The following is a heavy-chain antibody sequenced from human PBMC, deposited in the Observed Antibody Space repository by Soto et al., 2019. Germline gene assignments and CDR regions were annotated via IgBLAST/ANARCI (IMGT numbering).Heavy chain of an antibody. CDR2: INPSGGST. CDR3: ARDLPHYYDSSGYAH. CDR1: GYTFTSYY. D-gene: IGHD3-22*01. J-gene: IGHJ4*02. Sequence: ASVKVSCKASGYTFTSYYMHWVRQAPGQGLGWMGIINPSGGSTSYAQKFQGRVTMTRDTSTSTVYMELSSLRSEDTAVYYCARDLPHYYDSSGYAHWGQGTLVTVSS. V-gene: IGHV1-46*01.